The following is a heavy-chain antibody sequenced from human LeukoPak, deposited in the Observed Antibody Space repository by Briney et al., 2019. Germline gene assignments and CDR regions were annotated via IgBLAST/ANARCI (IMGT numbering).Heavy chain of an antibody. Sequence: SETLSLTCAVYGGSFSGYYWSWIRQPPGKGLEWIGEINHSGSTNYNPSLKSRVTISVDTSKNQLSLKLSSVTAADTAVYYCARGLGYCSGGSCYGDYWGQGTLVTVSS. V-gene: IGHV4-34*01. J-gene: IGHJ4*02. CDR1: GGSFSGYY. CDR3: ARGLGYCSGGSCYGDY. D-gene: IGHD2-15*01. CDR2: INHSGST.